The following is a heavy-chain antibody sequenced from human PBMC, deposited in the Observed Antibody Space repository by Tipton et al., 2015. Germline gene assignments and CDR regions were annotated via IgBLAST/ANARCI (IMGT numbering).Heavy chain of an antibody. J-gene: IGHJ5*02. CDR3: ARLRETYGSDSDNWFDP. D-gene: IGHD3-10*01. V-gene: IGHV4-59*11. CDR2: IYYSGST. Sequence: TLSLTCNVSGDAISSHYWSWIRQPPGKGLAWIGNIYYSGSTKYNPSLKSRVTISVDTSKNQFSLKLSSVTAADTAVYYCARLRETYGSDSDNWFDPWGQGTLVTVSS. CDR1: GDAISSHY.